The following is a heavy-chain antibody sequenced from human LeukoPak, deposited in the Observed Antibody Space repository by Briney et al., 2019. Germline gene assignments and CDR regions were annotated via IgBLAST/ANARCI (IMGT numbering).Heavy chain of an antibody. J-gene: IGHJ3*02. D-gene: IGHD6-13*01. V-gene: IGHV3-23*01. Sequence: PGGSLRLSCAASGFSFSSYAMSWVRQPPGKGLEWVSSFSGGGGDTYNADSAKGRFTISRDNSKNTLCLQMNSLRVEDTAVYYCARDWPSGWQQLPDYDAVDIWGQGTMVTVSS. CDR1: GFSFSSYA. CDR2: FSGGGGDT. CDR3: ARDWPSGWQQLPDYDAVDI.